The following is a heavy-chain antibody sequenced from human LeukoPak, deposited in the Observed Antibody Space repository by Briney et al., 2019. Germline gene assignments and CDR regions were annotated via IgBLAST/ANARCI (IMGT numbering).Heavy chain of an antibody. CDR2: ISSSGSTI. CDR3: ARTGQGCAFDI. J-gene: IGHJ3*02. D-gene: IGHD1-14*01. V-gene: IGHV3-48*03. CDR1: GFTFSSYE. Sequence: GGSLRLSCAASGFTFSSYEMNWVRQAPGKGLEWVSYISSSGSTIYYADSVKGRFTISRDNAKKSLYLQMNSLRAEDTAVYYCARTGQGCAFDIWGQGTMVTVSS.